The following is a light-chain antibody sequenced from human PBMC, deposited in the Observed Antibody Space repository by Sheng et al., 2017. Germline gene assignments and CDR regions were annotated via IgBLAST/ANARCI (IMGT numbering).Light chain of an antibody. J-gene: IGKJ3*01. V-gene: IGKV2D-29*02. CDR1: QSLLHSDGKTY. CDR2: EVS. Sequence: DIVMTQTPLSLSVTPGQRASISCKSSQSLLHSDGKTYLYWYLQKPGQSPQLLFFEVSKRLSGVPDRFSGSGSGTDFTLKISRVEAEDVGVYYCMQSIQLFTFGPGTKWISN. CDR3: MQSIQLFT.